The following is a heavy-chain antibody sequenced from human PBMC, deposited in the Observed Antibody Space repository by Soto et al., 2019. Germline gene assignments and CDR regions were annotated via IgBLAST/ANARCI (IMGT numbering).Heavy chain of an antibody. CDR3: ARDGGAVASDFPRGYMDV. V-gene: IGHV1-69*04. D-gene: IGHD6-19*01. CDR1: GGTFSSYT. CDR2: IIPILGIA. Sequence: SVKVSCKASGGTFSSYTISWVRQAPGQGLEWMGRIIPILGIANYAQKFQGRVTITADKSTSTAYMELSSLRSEDTAVYYCARDGGAVASDFPRGYMDVWGKGTTVTVSS. J-gene: IGHJ6*03.